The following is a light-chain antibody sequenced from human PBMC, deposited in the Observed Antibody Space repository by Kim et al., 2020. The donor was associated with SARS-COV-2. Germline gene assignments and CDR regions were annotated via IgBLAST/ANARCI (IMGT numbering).Light chain of an antibody. CDR2: GNS. J-gene: IGLJ1*01. Sequence: WVTLSCTGNSSTIGAGYDVHWYQQLPGTAPKLLIYGNSNRPSGVPDRFSGSKSGTSASLAITGLQAEDEADYYCQSYDSSLSGYVFGTGTKVTVL. V-gene: IGLV1-40*01. CDR3: QSYDSSLSGYV. CDR1: SSTIGAGYD.